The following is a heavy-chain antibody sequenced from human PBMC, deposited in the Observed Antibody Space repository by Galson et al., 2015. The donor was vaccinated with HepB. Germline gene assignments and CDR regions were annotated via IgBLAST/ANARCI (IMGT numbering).Heavy chain of an antibody. Sequence: SLRLSCAASGFTFNTYSMNWVRQAPGKGLEWVSYISSSGSGIYYADSVKGRFTISSDNAENSLYVQMNRLRDEGTAVYYCARERSYFIDYWGRGTLVTVS. V-gene: IGHV3-48*02. D-gene: IGHD1-26*01. J-gene: IGHJ4*02. CDR1: GFTFNTYS. CDR3: ARERSYFIDY. CDR2: ISSSGSGI.